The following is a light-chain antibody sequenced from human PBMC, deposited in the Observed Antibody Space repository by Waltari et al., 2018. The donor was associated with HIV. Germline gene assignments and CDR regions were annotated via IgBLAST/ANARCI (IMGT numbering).Light chain of an antibody. J-gene: IGKJ4*01. CDR3: QQYYTTPLT. CDR2: WAS. CDR1: QSDLYSSNNKNY. Sequence: DIVMTQSPDSLAVSLGARATINCKSRQSDLYSSNNKNYLAWYQQKPGQPPKLLIYWASARESGVPGRFSGSGSGTDFTLTISSLQAEDVAVYYCQQYYTTPLTFGGGTKVEIK. V-gene: IGKV4-1*01.